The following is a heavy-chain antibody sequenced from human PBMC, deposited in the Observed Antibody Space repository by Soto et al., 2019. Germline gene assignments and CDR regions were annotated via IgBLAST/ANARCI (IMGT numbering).Heavy chain of an antibody. CDR3: ARDGYLRVVAAATLGWFDP. CDR2: IYHSGST. V-gene: IGHV4-38-2*02. J-gene: IGHJ5*02. CDR1: GYSISSGYY. Sequence: PSETLSLTCAVSGYSISSGYYWGWIRQPPGKGLEWIGSIYHSGSTYYNPSLKSRVTISVDTSKNQFSLKLSSVTAADTAVYYCARDGYLRVVAAATLGWFDPWGQGXLVTVSS. D-gene: IGHD2-15*01.